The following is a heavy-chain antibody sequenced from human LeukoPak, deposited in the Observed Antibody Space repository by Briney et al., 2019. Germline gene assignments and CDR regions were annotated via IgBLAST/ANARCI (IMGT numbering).Heavy chain of an antibody. D-gene: IGHD6-25*01. V-gene: IGHV3-74*01. CDR3: ARDIGKSSGN. J-gene: IGHJ4*02. CDR2: INGDGSTT. CDR1: GFTFSTYW. Sequence: GGSLRLSCAASGFTFSTYWMHWVRQAPGKELVWVSRINGDGSTTDYADSVKGRFTISRDNSKNTVYLQMNSLRAEDTAVYYCARDIGKSSGNWGQGTLVTVSS.